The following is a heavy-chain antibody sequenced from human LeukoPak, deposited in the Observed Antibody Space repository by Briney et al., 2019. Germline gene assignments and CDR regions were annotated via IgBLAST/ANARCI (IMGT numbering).Heavy chain of an antibody. Sequence: GGSLRLSCAASGFSFRHYVMSWVRQAPGKGLEWLSSIRGSPSITFYADSVKGRFTISRDNSKNTVYLQMNSLRAEDTAVYYCARDGSGSYYNWGQGTLVTVSS. J-gene: IGHJ4*02. V-gene: IGHV3-23*01. CDR3: ARDGSGSYYN. D-gene: IGHD1-26*01. CDR2: IRGSPSIT. CDR1: GFSFRHYV.